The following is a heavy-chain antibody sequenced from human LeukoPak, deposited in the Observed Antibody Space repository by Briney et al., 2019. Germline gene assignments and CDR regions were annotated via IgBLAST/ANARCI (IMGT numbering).Heavy chain of an antibody. CDR3: ARKLYSSSSRWFDP. CDR1: GFNLSSYW. CDR2: IYYSGST. D-gene: IGHD6-6*01. V-gene: IGHV4-59*01. J-gene: IGHJ5*02. Sequence: LRLSCAASGFNLSSYWMSWIRQPPGKGLEWIGYIYYSGSTNYNPSLKSRVTISVDTSKNQFSLKLSSVTAADTAVYYCARKLYSSSSRWFDPWGQGTLVTVSS.